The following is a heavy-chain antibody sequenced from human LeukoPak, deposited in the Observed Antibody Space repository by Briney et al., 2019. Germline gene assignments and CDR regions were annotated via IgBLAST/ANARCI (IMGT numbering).Heavy chain of an antibody. D-gene: IGHD3-10*01. CDR2: IWFDESSQ. V-gene: IGHV3-33*08. CDR1: GFTFSSYW. CDR3: ARAGRGRDTSHYYFDS. Sequence: GGSLRLSCAASGFTFSSYWMSWVRQAPGRGPEYVAGIWFDESSQRYADSVEGRFTISRDNSKNTVFLQMRSVRVEDTAVYFCARAGRGRDTSHYYFDSWGRGTQVSVSS. J-gene: IGHJ4*02.